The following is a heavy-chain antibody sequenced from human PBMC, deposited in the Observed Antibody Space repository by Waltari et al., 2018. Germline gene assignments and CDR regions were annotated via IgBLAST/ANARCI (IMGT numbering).Heavy chain of an antibody. CDR3: AKALEVRYSTIFGVVMTSPLDY. V-gene: IGHV3-23*03. CDR1: GFTFSSYA. D-gene: IGHD3-3*01. Sequence: EVQLLESGGGLVQPGGSLRLSCAASGFTFSSYAMSWVRQAPGKGLAWVSVIYSGGSTYYADSVKGRFTISRDNSKNTLYLQMNSLRAEDTAVYYCAKALEVRYSTIFGVVMTSPLDYWGQGTLVTVSS. CDR2: IYSGGST. J-gene: IGHJ4*02.